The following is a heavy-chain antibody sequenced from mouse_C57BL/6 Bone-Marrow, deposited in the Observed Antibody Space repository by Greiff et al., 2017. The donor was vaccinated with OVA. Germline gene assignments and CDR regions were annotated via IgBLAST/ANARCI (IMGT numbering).Heavy chain of an antibody. CDR3: ARFPSTMVTTFGFYFDY. CDR1: GYTFTSYW. V-gene: IGHV1-50*01. D-gene: IGHD2-2*01. J-gene: IGHJ2*01. Sequence: QVQLQQPGAELVKPGASVKLSCKASGYTFTSYWMQWVKQRPGQGLEWIGEIDPSDSYTNYNQKFKGKATLTVDTSSSTAYMQLSSLTSVDSAVYYCARFPSTMVTTFGFYFDYWGQGTTLTVSS. CDR2: IDPSDSYT.